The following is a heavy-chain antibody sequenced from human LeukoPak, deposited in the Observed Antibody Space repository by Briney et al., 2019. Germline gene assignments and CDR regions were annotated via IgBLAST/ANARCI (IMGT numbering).Heavy chain of an antibody. CDR1: GGSISSYY. D-gene: IGHD3-22*01. J-gene: IGHJ5*02. V-gene: IGHV4-4*07. CDR2: IYTSGST. CDR3: ARDRYYDSSGYGNWFDP. Sequence: SGTLSLTCTVSGGSISSYYWSWIRQPAGKGLEWIGRIYTSGSTNYNPSLKSRVTMSEDTSKNQFSLKLSSVTAADTAVYYCARDRYYDSSGYGNWFDPWGQGTLVTVSS.